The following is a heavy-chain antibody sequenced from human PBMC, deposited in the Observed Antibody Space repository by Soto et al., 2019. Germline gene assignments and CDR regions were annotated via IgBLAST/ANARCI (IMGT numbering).Heavy chain of an antibody. CDR3: ARDRGYCSGGSCYSFSYPWFDP. Sequence: GASVKVSCKASGGTFSSYAISWVRQAPGQGLEWMGGIIPIFGTANYAQKFQGRVTITADESTSTAYMELSSLRSEDTAVYYCARDRGYCSGGSCYSFSYPWFDPWGQGTLVTVSS. V-gene: IGHV1-69*13. CDR2: IIPIFGTA. D-gene: IGHD2-15*01. CDR1: GGTFSSYA. J-gene: IGHJ5*02.